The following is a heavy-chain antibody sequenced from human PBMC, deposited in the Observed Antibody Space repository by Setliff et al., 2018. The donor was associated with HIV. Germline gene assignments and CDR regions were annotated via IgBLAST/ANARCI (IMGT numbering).Heavy chain of an antibody. J-gene: IGHJ4*02. CDR3: ARGKTWLRFLDY. CDR1: GGTFSSYT. D-gene: IGHD5-12*01. CDR2: IIPIFGTA. V-gene: IGHV1-69*13. Sequence: SVKVSCKASGGTFSSYTISWVRQAPGQGLEWMGGIIPIFGTANYAQKFQGRVTITADESTSTAYMELRSLRSDDTAVYYCARGKTWLRFLDYWGQGTLVTVSS.